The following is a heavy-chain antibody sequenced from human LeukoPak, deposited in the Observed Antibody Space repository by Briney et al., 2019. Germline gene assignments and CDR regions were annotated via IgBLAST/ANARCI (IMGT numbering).Heavy chain of an antibody. D-gene: IGHD3-10*01. Sequence: GSPVKVSCKASGGTFSSYAISWVRQAPGQGLEWMGGIIPIFGTANYAQKFQGRVTITTDESTSTAYMELSSLRSEDTAVYYCARVKLYYGSGSYSFDYWGQGTLVTVSS. J-gene: IGHJ4*02. CDR2: IIPIFGTA. CDR1: GGTFSSYA. CDR3: ARVKLYYGSGSYSFDY. V-gene: IGHV1-69*05.